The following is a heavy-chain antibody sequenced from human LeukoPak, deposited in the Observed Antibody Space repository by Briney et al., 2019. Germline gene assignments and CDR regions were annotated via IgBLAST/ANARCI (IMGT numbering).Heavy chain of an antibody. D-gene: IGHD2-21*02. CDR3: AREPTEYCGGDCYEGFGY. CDR1: GYTFTSYY. CDR2: INPSGGST. V-gene: IGHV1-46*01. Sequence: GASVKVSCKASGYTFTSYYMHWVRQAPGQGLEWMGIINPSGGSTSYAQKFQGRVTMTRDTSTSTVYMELSSLRSEDTAVYYCAREPTEYCGGDCYEGFGYWGQGTLVTVSS. J-gene: IGHJ4*02.